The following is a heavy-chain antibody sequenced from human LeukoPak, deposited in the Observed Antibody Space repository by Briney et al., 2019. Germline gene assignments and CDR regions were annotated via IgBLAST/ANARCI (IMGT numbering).Heavy chain of an antibody. CDR3: AKMGRLATSDFDY. D-gene: IGHD5-24*01. J-gene: IGHJ4*02. Sequence: GGSLRLSCAASGFTFSSYGMHWVRQAPGKGLEWEAVISYDGSNKYYADSVKGRFTISRDNSKNTLYLQMNSLRAEDTAVYYCAKMGRLATSDFDYWGQGTLVTVSS. V-gene: IGHV3-30*18. CDR1: GFTFSSYG. CDR2: ISYDGSNK.